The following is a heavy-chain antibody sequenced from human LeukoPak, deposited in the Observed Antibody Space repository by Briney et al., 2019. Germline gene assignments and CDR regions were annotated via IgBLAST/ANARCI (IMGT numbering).Heavy chain of an antibody. CDR1: GYTFTSHY. CDR2: INPSGGST. CDR3: ARTVDSTNFDY. D-gene: IGHD2-2*01. V-gene: IGHV1-46*01. J-gene: IGHJ4*02. Sequence: ASVKVSCKASGYTFTSHYMHWVRQAPGQGLEWMGIINPSGGSTNYAQKFQGRVTMTRDTSTSTVYMEVSSLRSEDTAVYYCARTVDSTNFDYWGQGTLVTVSS.